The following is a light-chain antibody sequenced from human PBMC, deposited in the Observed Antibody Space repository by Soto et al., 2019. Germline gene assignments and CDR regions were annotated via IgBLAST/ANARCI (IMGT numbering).Light chain of an antibody. CDR2: KAS. CDR1: QTISSW. V-gene: IGKV1-5*03. CDR3: QHYNSYSEA. Sequence: DIQMTQSPSTLSGSVGDRVTITCLASQTISSWLAWYQQKPGKAPKLLIYKASTLKSGVPSRFSGSGSGTEFTLTISSLQHDDFATYYCQHYNSYSEAFGQGTKVDIK. J-gene: IGKJ1*01.